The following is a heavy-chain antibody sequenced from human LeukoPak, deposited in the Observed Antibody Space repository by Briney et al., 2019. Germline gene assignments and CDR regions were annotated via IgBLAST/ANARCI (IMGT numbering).Heavy chain of an antibody. CDR2: ISAYNGNT. J-gene: IGHJ4*02. D-gene: IGHD6-13*01. V-gene: IGHV1-18*01. CDR1: GYTFTSYA. Sequence: ASVKVSCTASGYTFTSYAISWVRQAPGQGLEWMGWISAYNGNTHYAQKLQGRVTMTTDTSTSTAYMELRSLRSDDTAVYYCARDVSAWYSTFDYWGQGTLVTVSS. CDR3: ARDVSAWYSTFDY.